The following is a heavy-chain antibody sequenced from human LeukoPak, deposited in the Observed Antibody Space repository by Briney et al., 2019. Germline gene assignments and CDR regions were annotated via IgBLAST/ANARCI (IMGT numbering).Heavy chain of an antibody. D-gene: IGHD6-13*01. V-gene: IGHV3-30*03. CDR3: ARLSSSWSNWFDP. CDR2: ISYDGSNK. Sequence: GGSLRLSCAASGFTFSSYGMHWVRQAPGMGLEWVAVISYDGSNKYYADSVKGRFTISRDNSKNTLYLQMNSLRAEDTAVYYCARLSSSWSNWFDPWGQGTLVTVSS. CDR1: GFTFSSYG. J-gene: IGHJ5*02.